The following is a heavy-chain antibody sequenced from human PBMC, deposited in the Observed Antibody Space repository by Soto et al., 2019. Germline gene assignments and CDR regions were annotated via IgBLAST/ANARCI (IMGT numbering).Heavy chain of an antibody. CDR1: GFTFSSYG. CDR3: AKDLRVSAMDFYYYYYYGMDV. CDR2: ISYDGSNK. D-gene: IGHD5-18*01. Sequence: PGGSLRLSCAASGFTFSSYGMHWVRQAPGKGLEWVAVISYDGSNKYYADSVKGRFTISRDNSKNTLYLQMNSLRAEDTAVYYCAKDLRVSAMDFYYYYYYGMDVWGQGTTVTVSS. J-gene: IGHJ6*02. V-gene: IGHV3-30*18.